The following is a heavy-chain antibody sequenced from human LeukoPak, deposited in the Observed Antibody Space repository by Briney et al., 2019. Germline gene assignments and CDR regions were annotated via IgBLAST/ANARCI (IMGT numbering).Heavy chain of an antibody. D-gene: IGHD1-14*01. CDR2: ISGSGGST. CDR1: GFTFNTYA. Sequence: GGSLSLSCAASGFTFNTYAMSWVRQAPGKGLEWVSAISGSGGSTYYADSVKGRFTISRDNSKNTLYLQIHSLRAEDTAVYYCAKGKGSSSSFIDRWGQGTLVTVSS. V-gene: IGHV3-23*01. CDR3: AKGKGSSSSFIDR. J-gene: IGHJ4*02.